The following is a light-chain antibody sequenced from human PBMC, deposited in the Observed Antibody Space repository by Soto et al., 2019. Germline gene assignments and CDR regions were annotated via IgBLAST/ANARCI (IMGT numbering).Light chain of an antibody. CDR2: EVS. J-gene: IGLJ2*01. CDR3: SSYAGSNNLV. V-gene: IGLV2-8*01. CDR1: SSDIGGYNY. Sequence: QSALTQPPSASGSPGQSVTISCTGTSSDIGGYNYVSWYQQHPGKAPKLMIYEVSKRPSGVPDRFSGSKSSNTASLTVSGLQAEDEAEYYCSSYAGSNNLVFGGGTKLTVL.